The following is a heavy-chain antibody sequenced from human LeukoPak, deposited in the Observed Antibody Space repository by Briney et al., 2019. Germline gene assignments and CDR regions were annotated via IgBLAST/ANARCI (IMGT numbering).Heavy chain of an antibody. CDR3: ARVGGVRILGDPHYYYYMDV. CDR2: ISSSSSYI. J-gene: IGHJ6*03. Sequence: GGSLRLSCAASGFTFSSYSMNWVRQAPGKGLEGVSSISSSSSYIYYADSVKGRFTISRDNAKNSLYLQMNSLRDEDTAVYYCARVGGVRILGDPHYYYYMDVWGKGTTVTVSS. D-gene: IGHD2-8*02. CDR1: GFTFSSYS. V-gene: IGHV3-21*01.